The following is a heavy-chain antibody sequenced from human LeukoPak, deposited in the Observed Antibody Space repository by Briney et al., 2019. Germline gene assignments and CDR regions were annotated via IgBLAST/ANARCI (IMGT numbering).Heavy chain of an antibody. CDR3: AREVRSDYYDSSGYYFGNYGMDV. J-gene: IGHJ6*02. V-gene: IGHV4-30-2*01. Sequence: SQTLSLTCAVSGGSISSGGYSWSWIRQPPGKGLEWIGYIYHSGSTYYNPSLKSRVTISVDRSKNQFSLKLSSVTAADTAVYYCAREVRSDYYDSSGYYFGNYGMDVWGQGTTVTVSS. D-gene: IGHD3-22*01. CDR1: GGSISSGGYS. CDR2: IYHSGST.